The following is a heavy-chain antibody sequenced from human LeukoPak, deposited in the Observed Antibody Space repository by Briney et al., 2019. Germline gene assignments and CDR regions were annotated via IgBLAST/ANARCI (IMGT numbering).Heavy chain of an antibody. CDR3: ARQVHAGYDSTFDY. J-gene: IGHJ4*02. Sequence: SETLSLTCTVSGGSISSYYWSWIRQPPGKGLEWIGYIYYSGSTNYNPSLKSRVTISVDTSKNQFFLKLSSVTAADTAVYYCARQVHAGYDSTFDYWGQGTLVTVSS. CDR1: GGSISSYY. D-gene: IGHD3-22*01. V-gene: IGHV4-59*08. CDR2: IYYSGST.